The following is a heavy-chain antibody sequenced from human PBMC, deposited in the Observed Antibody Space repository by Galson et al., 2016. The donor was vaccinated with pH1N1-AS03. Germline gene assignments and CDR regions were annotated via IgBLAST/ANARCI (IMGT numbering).Heavy chain of an antibody. CDR2: IYPGDSDT. D-gene: IGHD1-7*01. J-gene: IGHJ2*01. CDR3: ARVRDATSWKYFFDL. V-gene: IGHV5-51*01. CDR1: EYSFPNYW. Sequence: SGAEVKKPGESLKISCKGSEYSFPNYWIAWVRQMPGKGLEWVGLIYPGDSDTRYSPSFQGQVTFSADKSIDTAYLQWSSLQASDTALYYCARVRDATSWKYFFDLWGRGTLVTVSS.